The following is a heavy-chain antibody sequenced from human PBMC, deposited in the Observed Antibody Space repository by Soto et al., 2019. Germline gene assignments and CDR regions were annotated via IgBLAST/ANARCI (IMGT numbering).Heavy chain of an antibody. J-gene: IGHJ4*02. D-gene: IGHD4-17*01. Sequence: PGGSLRLSCAASGFTFSSYAMSWVRQAPGKGLEWVSAISGSGGSTYYADSVKGRFTISRDNSKNTPYLQMNSLRAEDTAVYYCAKDDYGAKYFDYWGQGTLVTVSS. CDR1: GFTFSSYA. CDR2: ISGSGGST. CDR3: AKDDYGAKYFDY. V-gene: IGHV3-23*01.